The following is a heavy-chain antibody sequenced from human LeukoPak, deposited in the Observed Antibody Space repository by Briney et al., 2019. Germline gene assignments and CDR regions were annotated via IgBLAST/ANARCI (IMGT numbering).Heavy chain of an antibody. CDR1: GFTFSSYD. Sequence: GGSLRLSCAASGFTFSSYDMHWVRQATGKGLELDSAIGTAGDTYYPGSVKGRFTISRENAKNSLYLQMNSLRAGDTAVYYCARSLGSGGLMDVWGEGTTVTVSS. CDR3: ARSLGSGGLMDV. J-gene: IGHJ6*03. V-gene: IGHV3-13*01. D-gene: IGHD1-26*01. CDR2: IGTAGDT.